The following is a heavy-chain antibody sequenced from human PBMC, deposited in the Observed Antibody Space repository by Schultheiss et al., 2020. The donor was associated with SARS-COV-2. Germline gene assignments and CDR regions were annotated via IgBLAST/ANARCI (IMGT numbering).Heavy chain of an antibody. CDR1: GYTFTGYY. Sequence: ASVKVSCKASGYTFTGYYMHWVRQAPGQGLEWMGWINPNSGGTNYAQKFQGWVTMTRDTSISTAYMELSRLRSDDTVVYYCAREHPFWSGYSDYYGMDVWGQGTTVTVSS. CDR2: INPNSGGT. CDR3: AREHPFWSGYSDYYGMDV. D-gene: IGHD3-3*01. J-gene: IGHJ6*02. V-gene: IGHV1-2*04.